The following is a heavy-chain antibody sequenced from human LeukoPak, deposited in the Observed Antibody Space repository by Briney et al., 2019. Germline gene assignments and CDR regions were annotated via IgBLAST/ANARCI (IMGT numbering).Heavy chain of an antibody. CDR2: MNPNSGNT. Sequence: GASVKVSCKASGYTFTSYGINWVRQATGQGLEWMGWMNPNSGNTGYAQKFQGRVTMTRDMSINTAYMELSRLRFDDTAVYYCARDLHWGPDYWGQGTLVTVSS. D-gene: IGHD7-27*01. CDR3: ARDLHWGPDY. V-gene: IGHV1-8*01. CDR1: GYTFTSYG. J-gene: IGHJ4*02.